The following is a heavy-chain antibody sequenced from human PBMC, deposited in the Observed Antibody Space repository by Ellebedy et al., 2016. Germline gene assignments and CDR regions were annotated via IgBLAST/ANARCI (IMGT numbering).Heavy chain of an antibody. CDR3: YYGHYSAS. CDR1: GFTFRNFF. J-gene: IGHJ4*02. Sequence: GESLKISXVASGFTFRNFFMSWVRQAPGGGLEWVSTISAGGDITFSADSVKGRFTISRDNSRGTLYLQMNSLRAEDTAVYYCYYGHYSASWGQGTLVTVSS. D-gene: IGHD4-17*01. V-gene: IGHV3-23*01. CDR2: ISAGGDIT.